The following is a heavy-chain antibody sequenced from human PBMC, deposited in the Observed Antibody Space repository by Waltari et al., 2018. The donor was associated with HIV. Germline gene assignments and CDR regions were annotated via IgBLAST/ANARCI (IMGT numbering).Heavy chain of an antibody. CDR2: IYFSGDT. Sequence: QVQLQESGPGLVKPSQTLSLTCVVSGGSINNGNYYWNWIRQPAGKRPEWIGHIYFSGDTTYNPALKSRLTISVDTSKNQFSLKLSSVTAADTAVYYCARRQRSGSYSRGFDSWGQGALVTVSS. J-gene: IGHJ4*02. D-gene: IGHD1-26*01. CDR3: ARRQRSGSYSRGFDS. V-gene: IGHV4-61*02. CDR1: GGSINNGNYY.